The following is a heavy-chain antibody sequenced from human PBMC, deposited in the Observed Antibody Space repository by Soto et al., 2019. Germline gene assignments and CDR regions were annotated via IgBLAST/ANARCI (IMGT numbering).Heavy chain of an antibody. J-gene: IGHJ4*02. CDR1: GGSISSSSYY. CDR2: IYYSGST. Sequence: QLQLQESGPGLVKPSETLSLTCTVSGGSISSSSYYWGWIRQPPGKGLEWIGSIYYSGSTYYNPSLKSRVTISVDTSKNQFSRKLTSVTAADTAVYYCARKRSGYHLLDYWGQGTLVTVSS. D-gene: IGHD5-12*01. V-gene: IGHV4-39*01. CDR3: ARKRSGYHLLDY.